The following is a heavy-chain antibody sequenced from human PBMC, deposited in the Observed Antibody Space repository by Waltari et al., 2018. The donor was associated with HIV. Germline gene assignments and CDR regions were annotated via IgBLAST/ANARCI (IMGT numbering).Heavy chain of an antibody. V-gene: IGHV3-48*01. D-gene: IGHD6-6*01. CDR1: GFTFSSYS. CDR2: ISISSSTI. J-gene: IGHJ2*01. Sequence: EVQLVESGGGLVQPGGSLRRSCAASGFTFSSYSINWVRQAQERGLVWVSYISISSSTIYSGDSVKGRFTTSRDNAKNSLYLQMNSLRAEDTAVYYCARSKYSSSSGFDLWGRGTLVTVSS. CDR3: ARSKYSSSSGFDL.